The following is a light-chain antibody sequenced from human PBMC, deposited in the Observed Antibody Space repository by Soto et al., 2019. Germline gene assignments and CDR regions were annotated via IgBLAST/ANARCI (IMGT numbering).Light chain of an antibody. CDR3: CSYAGSSTYYV. Sequence: QSVLTQPASVSGSPGQSITISCTGTSSDVGNYNLVSWYQQHPGKAPKLMIYEGSKRPSGVSNRFSASKSGNTASLTISGLQAEVEADYYCCSYAGSSTYYVFVTGSKVTVL. CDR1: SSDVGNYNL. V-gene: IGLV2-23*01. CDR2: EGS. J-gene: IGLJ1*01.